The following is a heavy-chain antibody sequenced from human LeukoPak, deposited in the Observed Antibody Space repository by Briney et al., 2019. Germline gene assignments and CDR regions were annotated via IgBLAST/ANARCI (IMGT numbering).Heavy chain of an antibody. V-gene: IGHV4-4*02. J-gene: IGHJ4*02. CDR3: ARGAGVGSSSWYGLDY. CDR1: GGSISSSNW. Sequence: SETLSLTCAVSGGSISSSNWWSWVRQPPGKGLEWIGEIYHSGSTNYNPPLKSRVTISVDKSKNQFSLKLSSVTAADTAVYYCARGAGVGSSSWYGLDYWGQGTLVTVSS. D-gene: IGHD6-13*01. CDR2: IYHSGST.